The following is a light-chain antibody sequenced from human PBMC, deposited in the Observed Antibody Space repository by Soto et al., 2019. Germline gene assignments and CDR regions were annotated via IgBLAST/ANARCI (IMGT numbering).Light chain of an antibody. CDR3: QQYNNWPRT. CDR2: GAS. CDR1: QSVSSN. J-gene: IGKJ1*01. Sequence: EIVMTQSPGTLSVSPGERATLSCRASQSVSSNLAWYQQKPGQAPRLLIYGASTRATGIPARFSGSRSGTELTLTISRLQSEDFAVSYCQQYNNWPRTFGQGTKVEIQ. V-gene: IGKV3-15*01.